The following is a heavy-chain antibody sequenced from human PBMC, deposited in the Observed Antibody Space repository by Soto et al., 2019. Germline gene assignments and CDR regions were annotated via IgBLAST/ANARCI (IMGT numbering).Heavy chain of an antibody. J-gene: IGHJ2*01. CDR2: IYYSGST. Sequence: QVQLQESGPGLVKPSETLSLTCTVSGGSISSYYWSWVRQPPGKGLEWIGYIYYSGSTNYNPSLNSRVTTSVDTSKNQFSLKLSSVTAADTAVYYCARTFTEYWYFDLWGRGTLVTVSS. V-gene: IGHV4-59*01. CDR1: GGSISSYY. D-gene: IGHD2-8*02. CDR3: ARTFTEYWYFDL.